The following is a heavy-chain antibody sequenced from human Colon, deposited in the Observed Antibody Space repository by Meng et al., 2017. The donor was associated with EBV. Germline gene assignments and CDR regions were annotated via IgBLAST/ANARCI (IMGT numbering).Heavy chain of an antibody. V-gene: IGHV7-4-1*02. Sequence: QVQLVQSWCELKKPGASVKVSCTASGYTFINYASNWVRQAPGQGLEWMGWINTHTGNPTYGQGFTGRFVLSSDTSVSTANLQISSLKAEDTAVYYCARGGPYPDSSGFRWYFDLWGRGTLVTVSS. CDR2: INTHTGNP. CDR1: GYTFINYA. D-gene: IGHD3-22*01. J-gene: IGHJ2*01. CDR3: ARGGPYPDSSGFRWYFDL.